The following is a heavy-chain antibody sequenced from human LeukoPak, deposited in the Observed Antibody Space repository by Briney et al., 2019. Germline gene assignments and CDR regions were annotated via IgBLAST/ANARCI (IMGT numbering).Heavy chain of an antibody. J-gene: IGHJ4*02. CDR3: ARVLGYCSAGSCYPSFDY. CDR1: GASISSSY. CDR2: IYYSGTT. V-gene: IGHV4-59*01. D-gene: IGHD2-15*01. Sequence: SETLSLTCTVSGASISSSYWTWIRQPPGKGLGWIGYIYYSGTTNYNPSLKSRVTISVDTSKNQFSLKLSSVTAADTAVYYCARVLGYCSAGSCYPSFDYWGQGTLVTVSS.